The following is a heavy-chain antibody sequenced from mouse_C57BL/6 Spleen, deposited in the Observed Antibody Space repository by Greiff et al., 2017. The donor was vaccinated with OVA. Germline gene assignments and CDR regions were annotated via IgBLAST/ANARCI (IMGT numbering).Heavy chain of an antibody. CDR2: IDPSDSYT. CDR3: ARGSNYVGY. Sequence: QVQLQQPGAELVMPGASVKLSCKASGYTFTSYWMHWVKQRPGQGLEWIGAIDPSDSYTTYNQKFKGKSTLTVDKSSSTAYMQLSSLTSEDSAVYYCARGSNYVGYWGQGTTLTVSS. V-gene: IGHV1-69*01. D-gene: IGHD5-1*01. CDR1: GYTFTSYW. J-gene: IGHJ2*01.